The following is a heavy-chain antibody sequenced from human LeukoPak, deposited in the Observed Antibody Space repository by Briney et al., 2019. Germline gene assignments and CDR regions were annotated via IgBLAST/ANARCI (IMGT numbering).Heavy chain of an antibody. CDR2: IKEDGTEE. D-gene: IGHD6-19*01. V-gene: IGHV3-7*01. Sequence: GGSLRLSCAASGFTFSSSWMAWVRQAPGKGLEWVANIKEDGTEEYYADSLKGRLTISRDNAKNSLNLQMNSLRVEDTAVYYCARDMGWLALEYWGQGILVTVSS. CDR3: ARDMGWLALEY. J-gene: IGHJ4*02. CDR1: GFTFSSSW.